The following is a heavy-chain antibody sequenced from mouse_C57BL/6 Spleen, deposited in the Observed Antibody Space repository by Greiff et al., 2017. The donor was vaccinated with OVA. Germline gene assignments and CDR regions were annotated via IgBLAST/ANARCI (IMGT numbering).Heavy chain of an antibody. Sequence: EVKLMESGGGLVQPGGSLSLSCAASGFTFTDYYMSWVRQPPGKALEWLGFIRNKANGYTTEYSASVKGRFTISRDNSQSILYLQMNALRAEDSATYYCARYETTGYDYRFDYWGQGTTLTVSS. CDR3: ARYETTGYDYRFDY. D-gene: IGHD2-4*01. V-gene: IGHV7-3*01. J-gene: IGHJ2*01. CDR2: IRNKANGYTT. CDR1: GFTFTDYY.